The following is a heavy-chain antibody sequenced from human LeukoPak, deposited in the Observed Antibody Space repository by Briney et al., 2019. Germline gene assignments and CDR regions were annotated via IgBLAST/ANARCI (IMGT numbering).Heavy chain of an antibody. CDR1: GGSVSSNSAA. V-gene: IGHV6-1*01. D-gene: IGHD4-17*01. Sequence: SQTLSLTCAISGGSVSSNSAAWNWIRQSPSRGLEWLGRTYYRSKWYNDYAVSVKSRITINPDTSKNQFSLQLNSVTPEDTAVYYCARDNTDYGDYYYYGMDVWGQGTTVTVSS. CDR3: ARDNTDYGDYYYYGMDV. CDR2: TYYRSKWYN. J-gene: IGHJ6*02.